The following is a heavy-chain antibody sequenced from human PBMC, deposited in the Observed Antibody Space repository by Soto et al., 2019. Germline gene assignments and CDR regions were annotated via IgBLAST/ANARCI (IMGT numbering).Heavy chain of an antibody. Sequence: QVQLVQSGAEVKKPGSSVKVSCKASGGTFSSYAISWVRQAPGQGLEWMGGIIPIFGTANYAQKFQGRVTITADESTSTAYMELSSLRSEDTAVYYCARLGLKNRVEYSSSLLGWFDPWGQGTLVTVSS. J-gene: IGHJ5*02. CDR2: IIPIFGTA. D-gene: IGHD6-6*01. CDR3: ARLGLKNRVEYSSSLLGWFDP. V-gene: IGHV1-69*01. CDR1: GGTFSSYA.